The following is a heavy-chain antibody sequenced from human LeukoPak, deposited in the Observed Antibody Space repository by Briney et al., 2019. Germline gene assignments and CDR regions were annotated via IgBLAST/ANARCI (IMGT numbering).Heavy chain of an antibody. CDR1: RFTFSNAY. CDR3: TSEEDDYRGRTGY. V-gene: IGHV3-15*01. D-gene: IGHD4-17*01. CDR2: IKSKGDGGTT. J-gene: IGHJ4*02. Sequence: GGSLRLSCAASRFTFSNAYIMWVRQAPGKGLEWVGRIKSKGDGGTTDYAAPVKDRFTISRDDSKNILYLQMNSLKTEDTAIYYCTSEEDDYRGRTGYWGRGTLVTVSS.